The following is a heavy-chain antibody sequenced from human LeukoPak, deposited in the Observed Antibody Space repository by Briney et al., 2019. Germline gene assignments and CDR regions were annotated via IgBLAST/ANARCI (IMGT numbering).Heavy chain of an antibody. CDR1: GFTFTSYA. D-gene: IGHD4-17*01. Sequence: GGSLRLSCAASGFTFTSYAMSWVRQAPGKGLEWVSYITSGRADTYYADSVKGRFTISRDNSKNTRYLQMNSLRGEDTAVYYCAKDEHGDYRPSWFDDWGQGTLLTVSS. J-gene: IGHJ4*02. CDR3: AKDEHGDYRPSWFDD. V-gene: IGHV3-23*01. CDR2: ITSGRADT.